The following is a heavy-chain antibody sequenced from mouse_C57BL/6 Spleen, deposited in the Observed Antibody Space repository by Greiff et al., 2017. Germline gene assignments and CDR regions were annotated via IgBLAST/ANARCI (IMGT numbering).Heavy chain of an antibody. CDR1: GYTFTSYG. V-gene: IGHV1-81*01. J-gene: IGHJ2*01. Sequence: VQLQQSGAELARPGASVKLSCKASGYTFTSYGISWVKQRTGQGLEWIGEIYPRSGNTYYNEKFKGKATLTADKSSSTAYMELRSLTSEDSAVYFCAPIYYDYDGYYFGYWGQGTTLTVSS. D-gene: IGHD2-4*01. CDR2: IYPRSGNT. CDR3: APIYYDYDGYYFGY.